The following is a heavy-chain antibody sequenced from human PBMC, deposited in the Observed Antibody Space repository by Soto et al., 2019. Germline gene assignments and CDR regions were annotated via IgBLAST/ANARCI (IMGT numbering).Heavy chain of an antibody. CDR3: ALGRSGSYNYYFDY. CDR2: INPNSGGT. V-gene: IGHV1-2*04. CDR1: GYTFTGYY. D-gene: IGHD3-10*01. Sequence: WASVKVSCKASGYTFTGYYMHWVRQAPGQGLEWMGWINPNSGGTNYAQKFQGWVTMTRDTSISTAYMELSRLRSDDTAVYYCALGRSGSYNYYFDYWGQGTLVTVSS. J-gene: IGHJ4*02.